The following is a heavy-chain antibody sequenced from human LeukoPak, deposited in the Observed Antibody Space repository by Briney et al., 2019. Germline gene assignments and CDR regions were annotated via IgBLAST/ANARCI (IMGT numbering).Heavy chain of an antibody. CDR2: INSDGSSR. J-gene: IGHJ5*02. CDR1: GFTFSRYW. V-gene: IGHV3-74*01. D-gene: IGHD6-19*01. CDR3: ARGLAVAGSSWFDP. Sequence: GGSLRLSCAASGFTFSRYWMHWVRQVPGKGLVWVSRINSDGSSRSYVDSVMGRFTISRDNAKNTLYLQLDSLRAEDTAVYYCARGLAVAGSSWFDPWGQGTLVSVSS.